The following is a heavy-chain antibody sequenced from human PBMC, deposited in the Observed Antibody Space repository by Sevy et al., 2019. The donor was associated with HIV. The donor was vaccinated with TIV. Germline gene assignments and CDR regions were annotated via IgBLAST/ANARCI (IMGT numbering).Heavy chain of an antibody. D-gene: IGHD6-13*01. CDR2: ISSSSTYI. J-gene: IGHJ2*01. CDR3: ARDFGPGIAAAPDL. V-gene: IGHV3-21*01. CDR1: GFTFSSYN. Sequence: GSLRLSCAASGFTFSSYNMNWVRQAPGKGLEWVSSISSSSTYIYYADSVQGRFTISRDNAKNSLFLQMNSLRAKDTAVYHCARDFGPGIAAAPDLWGRGTLVTVSS.